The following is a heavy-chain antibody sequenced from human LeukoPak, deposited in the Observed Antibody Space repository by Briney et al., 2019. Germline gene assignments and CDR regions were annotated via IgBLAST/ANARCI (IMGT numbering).Heavy chain of an antibody. CDR1: GFTFSSYS. CDR3: ARERYSEKNYYYYGMDV. Sequence: PGGSLRLSCAASGFTFSSYSMNWVRQAPGKGLEWVSFISSSSSYIYYADSVKGRFTISRDNAMNSLYLQMNSLRAEDTAVYYCARERYSEKNYYYYGMDVWGQGTTVTVSS. V-gene: IGHV3-21*01. D-gene: IGHD2-15*01. CDR2: ISSSSSYI. J-gene: IGHJ6*02.